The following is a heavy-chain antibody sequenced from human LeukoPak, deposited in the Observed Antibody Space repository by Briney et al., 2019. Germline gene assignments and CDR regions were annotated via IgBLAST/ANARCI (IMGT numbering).Heavy chain of an antibody. CDR3: ASTPYSGRGWHFDL. CDR1: GGSISNYY. J-gene: IGHJ2*01. D-gene: IGHD6-13*01. Sequence: SETLSLTCTVSGGSISNYYWNWIRQPAGKGLEWIGRFHTSGNTNYNPSLKSRVTMSGDTSKNQVSLKLNSMAAADTAVYYCASTPYSGRGWHFDLWGRGTLVTVSS. CDR2: FHTSGNT. V-gene: IGHV4-4*07.